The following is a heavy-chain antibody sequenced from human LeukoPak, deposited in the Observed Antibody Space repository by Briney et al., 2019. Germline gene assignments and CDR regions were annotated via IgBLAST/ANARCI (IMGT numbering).Heavy chain of an antibody. J-gene: IGHJ3*02. Sequence: GGSLRLSCAASGFTFSSYGMHWVRQAPGKGLEWVAVISYDGSNKYYADSVKGRFTISRDNSKNTLYLQMNSLRAEDTAVYYCAKEIGYCSGGSCPRAFDIWGQGTMVTVSS. V-gene: IGHV3-30*18. D-gene: IGHD2-15*01. CDR3: AKEIGYCSGGSCPRAFDI. CDR1: GFTFSSYG. CDR2: ISYDGSNK.